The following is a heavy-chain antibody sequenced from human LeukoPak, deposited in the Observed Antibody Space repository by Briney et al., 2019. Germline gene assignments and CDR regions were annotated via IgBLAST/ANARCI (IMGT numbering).Heavy chain of an antibody. V-gene: IGHV3-30*03. Sequence: PGGSLTLFCAASGFTFTNYDMHWVRQAPGKGLEWVAVISYDGSNKYYADSVKGRFTISRDNSKNTLSLQMNSLRPEDTAVYYCASSSSSSSYSPGDYWGQGTLVTVSS. CDR2: ISYDGSNK. CDR3: ASSSSSSSYSPGDY. J-gene: IGHJ4*02. D-gene: IGHD6-6*01. CDR1: GFTFTNYD.